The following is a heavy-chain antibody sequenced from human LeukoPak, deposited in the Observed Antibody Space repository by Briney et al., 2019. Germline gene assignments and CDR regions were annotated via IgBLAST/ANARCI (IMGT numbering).Heavy chain of an antibody. D-gene: IGHD5-24*01. V-gene: IGHV3-7*01. CDR3: VRDQKWLQTYYYHGMDV. CDR1: GFTFSSYW. Sequence: GGSLRLSCAPSGFTFSSYWMNWVRQAPGEGLEWVANINQDGSEKYYVDSVKGRFTISRGNAKNSLSLQMNSLRAEDTAVYYCVRDQKWLQTYYYHGMDVWGQGTTVTVSS. J-gene: IGHJ6*02. CDR2: INQDGSEK.